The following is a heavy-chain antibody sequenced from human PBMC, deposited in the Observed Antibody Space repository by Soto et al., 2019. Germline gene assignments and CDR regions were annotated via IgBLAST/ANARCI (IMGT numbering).Heavy chain of an antibody. Sequence: EVQLVESGGGLVKPGGSLRLSCAASGFTFSNAWMSWVRQAPGKGLEWVGRIKSKTDGGTTDYAAPVKGRFTISRDDSKNTLYLQMNSLKTEDTAVYYCTTDLYGFLEWNSFDYWGQGTLVTVSS. CDR1: GFTFSNAW. CDR2: IKSKTDGGTT. CDR3: TTDLYGFLEWNSFDY. V-gene: IGHV3-15*01. J-gene: IGHJ4*02. D-gene: IGHD3-3*01.